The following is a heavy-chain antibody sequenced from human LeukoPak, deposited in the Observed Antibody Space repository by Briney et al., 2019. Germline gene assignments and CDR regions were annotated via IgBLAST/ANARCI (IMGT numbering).Heavy chain of an antibody. Sequence: PSETLSLTCTGSGGSISSHYWSWIRQPPGKGLEWVGYIYYSGITNDNPSLKTRVTISVDTSKNEFSLKLSSVTAADTAVYYCARELYTNWFDPWGQGTLVTVSS. V-gene: IGHV4-59*11. CDR1: GGSISSHY. CDR2: IYYSGIT. D-gene: IGHD2-2*02. J-gene: IGHJ5*02. CDR3: ARELYTNWFDP.